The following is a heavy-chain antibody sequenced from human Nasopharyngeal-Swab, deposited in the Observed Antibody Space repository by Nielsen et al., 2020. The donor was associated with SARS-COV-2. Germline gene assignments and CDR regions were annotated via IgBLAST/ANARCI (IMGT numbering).Heavy chain of an antibody. CDR1: GFTFSSYA. J-gene: IGHJ5*02. D-gene: IGHD3-10*01. CDR3: AGNMVRGVIFVRGFDP. CDR2: ISSNGGST. Sequence: GGSLRLSCSASGFTFSSYAMHWVRQAPGKGLEYVSAISSNGGSTYYADSVKGRFTISRDNSKNTLYLQMNSLRAEDTAVYYCAGNMVRGVIFVRGFDPWGQGTLVTVSS. V-gene: IGHV3-64*04.